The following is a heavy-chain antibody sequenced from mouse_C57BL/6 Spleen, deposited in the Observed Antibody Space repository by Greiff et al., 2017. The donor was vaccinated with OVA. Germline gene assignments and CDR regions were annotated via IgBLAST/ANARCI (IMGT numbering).Heavy chain of an antibody. CDR2: IYPGDGDT. J-gene: IGHJ3*01. V-gene: IGHV1-82*01. D-gene: IGHD2-4*01. Sequence: QVQLQQSGPELVKPGASVKISCKASGYAFSSSWMNWVKQRPGKGLEWIGRIYPGDGDTNYNGKFKGKATLTADKSSSTAYMQLSSLTSEDSAVYFCARGGDYDEDFADWGQGTLVTVSA. CDR3: ARGGDYDEDFAD. CDR1: GYAFSSSW.